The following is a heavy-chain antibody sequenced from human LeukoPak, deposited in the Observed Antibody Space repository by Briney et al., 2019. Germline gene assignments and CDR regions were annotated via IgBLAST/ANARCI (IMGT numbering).Heavy chain of an antibody. CDR2: FYYSGSA. CDR3: ARDRTMVGGHDY. D-gene: IGHD3-10*01. CDR1: GGSISSGGYY. J-gene: IGHJ4*02. V-gene: IGHV4-31*11. Sequence: SQTLSLTCAVSGGSISSGGYYWSWIRQPPGKGLEWIGYFYYSGSAYYNPSLKSRLTISADTSKNCFFLKLSSVTAADTAVYYCARDRTMVGGHDYWGQGTLVTVSS.